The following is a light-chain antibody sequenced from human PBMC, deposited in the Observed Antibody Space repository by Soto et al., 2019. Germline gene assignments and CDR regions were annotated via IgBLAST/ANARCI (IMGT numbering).Light chain of an antibody. Sequence: QSALAQPASVSGSPAQSITISCTGTSRDVGCYDYVSWYQQHPGKVPRVMIYEVSHRPSGGSNRFSGTKSGNTASLTISGLQAVDEADYYCSSYTSSSIYYVFGTGTKVTVL. V-gene: IGLV2-14*01. CDR2: EVS. J-gene: IGLJ1*01. CDR1: SRDVGCYDY. CDR3: SSYTSSSIYYV.